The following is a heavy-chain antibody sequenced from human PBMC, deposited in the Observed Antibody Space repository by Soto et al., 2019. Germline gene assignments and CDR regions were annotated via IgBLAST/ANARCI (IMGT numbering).Heavy chain of an antibody. CDR2: INHSGST. CDR1: GGSFSGYY. Sequence: QVQLQQWCAGLLKPSETLSLTCAVYGGSFSGYYWSWIRQPPGKGLEWIGDINHSGSTNYNPSLKRRVTISVDTSKNQFSLKLSSVTAADTAVYYCARRVGQLRYVDWLLPRRDGMDVWGQGTTVTVS. D-gene: IGHD3-9*01. V-gene: IGHV4-34*01. J-gene: IGHJ6*02. CDR3: ARRVGQLRYVDWLLPRRDGMDV.